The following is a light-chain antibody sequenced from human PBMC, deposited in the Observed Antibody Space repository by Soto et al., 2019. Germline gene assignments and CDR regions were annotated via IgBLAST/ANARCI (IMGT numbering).Light chain of an antibody. CDR2: RNN. J-gene: IGLJ1*01. Sequence: QSVLTQPPSASGTPGQRVTISCSGSSSNIGSNYVYWYQQLPGTAPKLLIYRNNQRPSGVPDRFSGSKSGTSASLAISGLRSEDEADYYCAAWDDSLRGVFGTGTMVTVL. CDR3: AAWDDSLRGV. CDR1: SSNIGSNY. V-gene: IGLV1-47*01.